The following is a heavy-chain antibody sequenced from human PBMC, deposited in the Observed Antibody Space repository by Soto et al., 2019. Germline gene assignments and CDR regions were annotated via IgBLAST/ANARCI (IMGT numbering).Heavy chain of an antibody. CDR1: GASLXSDGFY. D-gene: IGHD3-10*01. V-gene: IGHV4-31*03. CDR2: VYYSGAT. J-gene: IGHJ3*02. Sequence: QVQLQESGPGLVRPSQTLSLGCTVSGASLXSDGFYXXWIRQNPQKGLEWIGYVYYSGATHYNPSLKSRLTISLDTSKKQISLNLNSVTAADTAXYYCARXXGGDTFDIWGQGTVVTVSS. CDR3: ARXXGGDTFDI.